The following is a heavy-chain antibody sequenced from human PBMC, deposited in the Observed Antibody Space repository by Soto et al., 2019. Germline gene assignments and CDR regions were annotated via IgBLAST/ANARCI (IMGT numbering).Heavy chain of an antibody. CDR2: INPSGGST. J-gene: IGHJ4*02. D-gene: IGHD3-22*01. CDR1: GYTFTSYY. V-gene: IGHV1-46*01. CDR3: ARVRRSSGYYYGY. Sequence: ASVKVSCKASGYTFTSYYMHRVRHAPGQGLEWMGIINPSGGSTSYAQKFQGRVTMTRDTFTSTVYMELSSLRSEDTAVYYCARVRRSSGYYYGYWGQGTPVTVSS.